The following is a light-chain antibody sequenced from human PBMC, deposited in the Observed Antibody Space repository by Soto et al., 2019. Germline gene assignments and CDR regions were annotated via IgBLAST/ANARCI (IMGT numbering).Light chain of an antibody. CDR2: DDT. Sequence: QAVVTQSPSVSGAPGQRVTISCTGGSSDIGAGHGVHWYQQLPGTAPKLLIYDDTNRPSGVPDRFSGSKAGTSASLAITGLQADDEGDYYCPSYDSSQTAVVFGGGTKVTVL. CDR1: SSDIGAGHG. CDR3: PSYDSSQTAVV. V-gene: IGLV1-40*01. J-gene: IGLJ3*02.